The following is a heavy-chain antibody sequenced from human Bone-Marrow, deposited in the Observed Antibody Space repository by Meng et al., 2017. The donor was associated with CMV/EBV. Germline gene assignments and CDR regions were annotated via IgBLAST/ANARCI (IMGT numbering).Heavy chain of an antibody. CDR2: INHSGST. V-gene: IGHV4-34*01. CDR3: ARVPLHY. J-gene: IGHJ4*02. Sequence: SQTLSLTCAVYGGSFSGYYWSWIRQPPGKGLEWIGEINHSGSTNYNPSLKSRVTISVDTSKNQFSLKLSPVTAADTAVYYCARVPLHYWGQGTLVTVSS. CDR1: GGSFSGYY.